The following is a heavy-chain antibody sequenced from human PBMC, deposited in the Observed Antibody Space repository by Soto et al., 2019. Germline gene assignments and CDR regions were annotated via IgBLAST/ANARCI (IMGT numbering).Heavy chain of an antibody. D-gene: IGHD4-17*01. CDR3: AKVLREGLRTFDY. CDR2: ISTSGST. J-gene: IGHJ4*02. CDR1: GFSFSSYA. V-gene: IGHV3-23*01. Sequence: VQLLESGGGLVQPGGSLRLSCAASGFSFSSYAMSWVRQAPGKGLEWVSAISTSGSTYYADSVKGRFTISRDNSKNTLYLQMNSLRAEDTAVYYCAKVLREGLRTFDYWGQGTLVTVSS.